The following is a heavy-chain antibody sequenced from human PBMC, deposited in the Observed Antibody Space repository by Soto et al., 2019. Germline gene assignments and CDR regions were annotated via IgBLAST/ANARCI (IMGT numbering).Heavy chain of an antibody. V-gene: IGHV3-30-3*01. J-gene: IGHJ4*02. Sequence: QVQLVETGGGVVQHGRSLRLSCAASGFTFSSYAMHWVRQAPGKGLEWVAVISYDGSNKYYADSVKGRFTISRDNSKNTLYLQMNSLRAEDTAVYYCARPYYDILTGYVYWGQGTLVTVSS. CDR3: ARPYYDILTGYVY. CDR2: ISYDGSNK. CDR1: GFTFSSYA. D-gene: IGHD3-9*01.